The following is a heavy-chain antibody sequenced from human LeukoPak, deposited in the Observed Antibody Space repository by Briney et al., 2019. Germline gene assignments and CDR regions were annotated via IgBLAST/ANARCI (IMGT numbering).Heavy chain of an antibody. CDR1: GGSISSSSYY. Sequence: SETLSLTCTVSGGSISSSSYYWGWIRQPPGKGLEWIGSIYYSGSTNYNPSLKSRVTISVDTSKNQFSLKLSSVTAADTAVYYCARESAGYSSGWTPGYWGQGTLVTVSS. J-gene: IGHJ4*02. V-gene: IGHV4-39*07. D-gene: IGHD6-19*01. CDR2: IYYSGST. CDR3: ARESAGYSSGWTPGY.